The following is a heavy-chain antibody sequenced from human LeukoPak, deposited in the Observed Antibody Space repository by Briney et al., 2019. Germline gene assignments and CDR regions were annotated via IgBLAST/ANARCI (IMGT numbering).Heavy chain of an antibody. J-gene: IGHJ6*02. V-gene: IGHV1-18*01. D-gene: IGHD6-13*01. CDR3: ASDVAAAGHYYYGMDV. Sequence: ASVKVSCKASGYTFTSYGISWVRQAPGQGLEWMGWISAYNGNTNYAQKLQGRVTMTTDTSRSTDYLELRSMRSEDKAVYYCASDVAAAGHYYYGMDVWGQGTTVTVSS. CDR1: GYTFTSYG. CDR2: ISAYNGNT.